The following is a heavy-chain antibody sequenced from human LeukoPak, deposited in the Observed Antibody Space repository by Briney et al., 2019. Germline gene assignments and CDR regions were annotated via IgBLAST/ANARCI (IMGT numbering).Heavy chain of an antibody. CDR2: IYYSGST. Sequence: PSETLSLTGTVSGGSISSSSYYWGWIRQPPGKGLEWIGSIYYSGSTYYDPSLKSRVTMSVDTSKNQFSLKLSSVTAADTAVYYCARGGRRWLQSGYFDYWGQGTLVTVSS. D-gene: IGHD5-24*01. J-gene: IGHJ4*02. CDR1: GGSISSSSYY. V-gene: IGHV4-39*01. CDR3: ARGGRRWLQSGYFDY.